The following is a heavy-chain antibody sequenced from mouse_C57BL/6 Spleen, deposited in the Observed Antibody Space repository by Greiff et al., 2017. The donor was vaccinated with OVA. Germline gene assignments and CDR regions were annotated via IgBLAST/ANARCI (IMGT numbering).Heavy chain of an antibody. CDR2: IDPENGDT. V-gene: IGHV14-4*01. CDR1: GFNIKDDY. CDR3: TTVNSNYFDY. D-gene: IGHD2-5*01. Sequence: VQLQQSGAELVRPGASVKLSCTASGFNIKDDYMHWVKQRPEQGLEWIGWIDPENGDTEYASKFQGKATITADTSSNTAYLQLSSLTSEDTAVYYCTTVNSNYFDYWGQGTTLTVSS. J-gene: IGHJ2*01.